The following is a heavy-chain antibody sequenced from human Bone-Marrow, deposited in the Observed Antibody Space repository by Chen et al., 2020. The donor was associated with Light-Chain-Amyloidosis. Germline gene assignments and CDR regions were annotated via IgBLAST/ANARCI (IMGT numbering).Heavy chain of an antibody. V-gene: IGHV3-11*01. Sequence: QEQMVESGGGLVKPGGALRRSCAASGFRFSDHYMTWIRQVPGKGLDCVSHISYGGGATYYADSVKGRFTISRDDAKNSLFLQMNSLRAEDTAVYYCASLRLHRLDIWGQGAMVTVSS. D-gene: IGHD3-10*01. CDR3: ASLRLHRLDI. CDR2: ISYGGGAT. CDR1: GFRFSDHY. J-gene: IGHJ3*02.